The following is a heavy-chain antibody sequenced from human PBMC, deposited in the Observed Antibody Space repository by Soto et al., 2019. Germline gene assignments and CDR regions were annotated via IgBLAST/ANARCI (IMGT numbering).Heavy chain of an antibody. CDR3: ARADYGEFWWFDP. J-gene: IGHJ5*02. CDR2: INHSGST. V-gene: IGHV4-34*01. D-gene: IGHD4-17*01. Sequence: SETLSLTCAVYGGSFSGYYWSWIRQPPGKGLEWIGEINHSGSTNYNPSLKSRVTISVDTSKNQFSLKLSSVTAADTAVYYCARADYGEFWWFDPWGQGTLVTVSS. CDR1: GGSFSGYY.